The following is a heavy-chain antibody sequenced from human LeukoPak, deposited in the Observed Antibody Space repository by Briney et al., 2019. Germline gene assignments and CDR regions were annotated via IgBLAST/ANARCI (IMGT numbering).Heavy chain of an antibody. CDR1: GFTFSSYG. Sequence: GGSLRLSCAASGFTFSSYGMHWVRQAPGKGLEWVAVISYDGSNKYYADSVKGRFTISGDNSKNTLYLQMNSLRAEDTAVYYCVGSGYYYWGQGTLVTVSS. CDR3: VGSGYYY. V-gene: IGHV3-30*03. J-gene: IGHJ4*02. D-gene: IGHD3-22*01. CDR2: ISYDGSNK.